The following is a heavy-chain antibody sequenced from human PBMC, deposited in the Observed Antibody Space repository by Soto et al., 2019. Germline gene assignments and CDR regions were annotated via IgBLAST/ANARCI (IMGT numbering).Heavy chain of an antibody. CDR2: ISAYNGNT. CDR1: GYTLTSYG. J-gene: IGHJ5*02. D-gene: IGHD2-21*02. CDR3: AMWVGTTAANWFDP. Sequence: ASVKVSCKASGYTLTSYGISWVRQAPGQGLEWMGWISAYNGNTNYAQKLQGRVTMTTDTSTSTAYMELRSLRSDDTAVYYCAMWVGTTAANWFDPWGEGTLVTVSS. V-gene: IGHV1-18*01.